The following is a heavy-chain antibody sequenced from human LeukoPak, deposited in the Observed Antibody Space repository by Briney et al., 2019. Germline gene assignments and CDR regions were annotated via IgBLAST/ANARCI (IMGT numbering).Heavy chain of an antibody. CDR1: GFTFSSYG. Sequence: PGGSLRLSCAASGFTFSSYGMHWVRQAPGKRLEWVAFIRYDGSNKYYADSVKGRFTISRDNSKNTLYLQMNSLRAEDTAVYYCAKEAELRFLEWSFDYWGQGTLVTVSS. CDR3: AKEAELRFLEWSFDY. CDR2: IRYDGSNK. D-gene: IGHD3-3*01. V-gene: IGHV3-30*02. J-gene: IGHJ4*02.